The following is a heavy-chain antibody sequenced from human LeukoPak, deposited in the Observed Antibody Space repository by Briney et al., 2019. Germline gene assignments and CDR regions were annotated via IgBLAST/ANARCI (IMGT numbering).Heavy chain of an antibody. CDR3: ARDLYGSGSYHNFFGY. D-gene: IGHD3-10*01. CDR2: ISAYNGNT. V-gene: IGHV1-18*01. CDR1: GYTFTSYG. Sequence: GASVKVSCKASGYTFTSYGISWVRQAPGQGLEWMGWISAYNGNTNYAQKLQGRVTMTTDTSTSTAYMELRSLRSDDTAVYYCARDLYGSGSYHNFFGYWGQETLVTVSS. J-gene: IGHJ4*02.